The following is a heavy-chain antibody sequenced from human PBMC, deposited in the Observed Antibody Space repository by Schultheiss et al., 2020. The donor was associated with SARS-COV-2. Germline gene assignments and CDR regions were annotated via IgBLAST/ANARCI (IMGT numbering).Heavy chain of an antibody. CDR3: ARTAYYYGMDV. J-gene: IGHJ6*02. V-gene: IGHV1-18*01. Sequence: ASVKVSCKASGYTFTSYGISWVRQATGQGLEWMGWMNPNSGNTGYAQKFQGRVTMTTDTSTSTAYMELRSLRSDDTAVYYCARTAYYYGMDVWGQGTTVTVSS. CDR2: MNPNSGNT. CDR1: GYTFTSYG.